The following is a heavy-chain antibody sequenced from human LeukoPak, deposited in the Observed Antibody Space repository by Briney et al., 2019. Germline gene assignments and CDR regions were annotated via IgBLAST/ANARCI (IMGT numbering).Heavy chain of an antibody. D-gene: IGHD6-25*01. CDR1: GFSFSSYW. Sequence: PGGSLRLSCEASGFSFSSYWMSWVRLAPGKGPEWVANIKQDESEKYSVDSVKGRFIISRDNAKNSVFLQMNSLRGEDTAVYYCARDGTPSYTSGWVYMDAWGKGTTVTISS. CDR3: ARDGTPSYTSGWVYMDA. V-gene: IGHV3-7*01. J-gene: IGHJ6*04. CDR2: IKQDESEK.